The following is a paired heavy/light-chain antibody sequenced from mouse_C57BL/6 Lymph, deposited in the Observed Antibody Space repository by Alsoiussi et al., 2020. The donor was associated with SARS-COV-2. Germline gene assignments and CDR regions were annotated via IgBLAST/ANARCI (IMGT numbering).Light chain of an antibody. CDR3: QQSRKVPLT. CDR2: AAS. Sequence: DIVLTQSPASLAVSLGQRATISCRASESVEYYGTSLMQWYQQKPGQPPKLLIYAASNVESGVPARFSGSGSGTDFSLNIHPVEEDDIAMYFCQQSRKVPLTFGAGTKLELK. V-gene: IGKV3-1*01. J-gene: IGKJ5*01. CDR1: ESVEYYGTSL.
Heavy chain of an antibody. CDR2: IFTDTGEP. V-gene: IGHV9-1*01. D-gene: IGHD2-5*01. CDR1: GYTFTEYP. J-gene: IGHJ2*01. Sequence: QIQLVQSGPELRKPGETVKISCKAAGYTFTEYPMVWVKQAPGEGFKWMGMIFTDTGEPTYAEEFKGRFAFSLETSASTAYLQINNLKNEDTATYFCVTGYSNYGYWGQGTTLTVSS. CDR3: VTGYSNYGY.